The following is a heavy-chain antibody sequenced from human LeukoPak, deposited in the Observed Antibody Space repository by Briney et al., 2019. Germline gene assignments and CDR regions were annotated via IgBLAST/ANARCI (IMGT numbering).Heavy chain of an antibody. Sequence: GGSLRLSCAASGFTFSSYSMNWVRQAPGKGLEWVSSISSSSSYIYYADSVKGRFTISRDNSKNTLYLQMNSLRAEDTAVYYCAKDAALVGATAFDIWGQGTMVTVSS. CDR2: ISSSSSYI. CDR3: AKDAALVGATAFDI. CDR1: GFTFSSYS. V-gene: IGHV3-21*04. J-gene: IGHJ3*02. D-gene: IGHD1-26*01.